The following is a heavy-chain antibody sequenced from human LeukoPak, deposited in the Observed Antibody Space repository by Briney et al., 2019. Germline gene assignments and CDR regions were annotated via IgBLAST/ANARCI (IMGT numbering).Heavy chain of an antibody. V-gene: IGHV1-46*01. D-gene: IGHD2-2*01. CDR1: GYTFTGYY. CDR3: ARDTPMVVPAAYAGEYYYYGMDV. J-gene: IGHJ6*02. CDR2: INPSGGST. Sequence: GASVKVSCKASGYTFTGYYMHWVRQAPGQGLEWMGIINPSGGSTSYAQKFQGRVTMTRDTSTSTVYMELSSLRSEDTAVYYCARDTPMVVPAAYAGEYYYYGMDVWGQGTTVTVSS.